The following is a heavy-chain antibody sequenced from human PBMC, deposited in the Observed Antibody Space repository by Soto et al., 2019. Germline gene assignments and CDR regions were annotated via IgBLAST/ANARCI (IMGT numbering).Heavy chain of an antibody. V-gene: IGHV1-58*01. J-gene: IGHJ4*02. CDR2: IVVGSGNT. D-gene: IGHD3-22*01. CDR3: AAVDGDSSGWRL. Sequence: QMQLVQSGPEVKKPGTSVKVSCKASGFTFTSSAVQWVRQARGQRLEWIGWIVVGSGNTNYAPKFQKRVTITRDMSTSTGYTELSSVSSADTAVYYCAAVDGDSSGWRLWGQGTLFTISS. CDR1: GFTFTSSA.